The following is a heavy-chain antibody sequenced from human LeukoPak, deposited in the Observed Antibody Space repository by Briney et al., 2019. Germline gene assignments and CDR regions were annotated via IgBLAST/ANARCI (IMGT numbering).Heavy chain of an antibody. CDR2: IIPILGIA. CDR1: GGTFSSYA. D-gene: IGHD3-22*01. Sequence: SVKVSCKASGGTFSSYAISWVRQAPGQGLEWMGRIIPILGIANYAQKFQGRVTITADKSTSTAYMELSSLRSEDTAVYYCAKTYYYDSSGYYYLYYFDYWGQGTLVTVSS. V-gene: IGHV1-69*04. CDR3: AKTYYYDSSGYYYLYYFDY. J-gene: IGHJ4*02.